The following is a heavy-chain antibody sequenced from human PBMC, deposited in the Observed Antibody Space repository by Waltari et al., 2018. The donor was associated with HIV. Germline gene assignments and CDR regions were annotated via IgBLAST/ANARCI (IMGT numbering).Heavy chain of an antibody. J-gene: IGHJ4*02. Sequence: QVQLQESGPGLVKPSETLSLTCRVSGYSITSAHYWGWIRQPPGKGRQWIGSISHSGKTYYDPTLKSRINISRDTSKNLFSLELTSVTAADTAVYYCARLMSTTRFDSWGQGTLVSVSS. D-gene: IGHD1-7*01. CDR1: GYSITSAHY. CDR2: ISHSGKT. V-gene: IGHV4-38-2*01. CDR3: ARLMSTTRFDS.